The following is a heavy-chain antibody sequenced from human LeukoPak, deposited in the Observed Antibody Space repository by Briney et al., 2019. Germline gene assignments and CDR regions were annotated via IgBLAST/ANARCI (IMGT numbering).Heavy chain of an antibody. CDR2: IRRRANDGTT. CDR3: AKEGDASGYDHAGLDN. V-gene: IGHV3-49*04. J-gene: IGHJ4*02. Sequence: PGGSLRLSCTASGFNFGDYGLSWVRQAPGKGLEWIGFIRRRANDGTTEYAASVKGRFTISRDNSKNTLYLQMNSLRAEDTAVYYCAKEGDASGYDHAGLDNWGQGTLVTVSS. CDR1: GFNFGDYG. D-gene: IGHD5-12*01.